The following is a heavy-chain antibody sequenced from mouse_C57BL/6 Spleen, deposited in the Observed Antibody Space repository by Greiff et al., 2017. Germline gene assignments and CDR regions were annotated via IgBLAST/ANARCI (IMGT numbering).Heavy chain of an antibody. CDR2: IHPNSGST. J-gene: IGHJ4*01. D-gene: IGHD1-1*01. CDR1: GYTFTSYW. CDR3: ARGGYYGSSPYAMDY. Sequence: VQLQESGAELVKPGASVKLSCKASGYTFTSYWLHWVKQRPGQGLEWIGMIHPNSGSTNYNEKFKSKATLTVDKSSRTASMQLSSLTSEDSAVYYCARGGYYGSSPYAMDYWGQGTSVTVSS. V-gene: IGHV1-64*01.